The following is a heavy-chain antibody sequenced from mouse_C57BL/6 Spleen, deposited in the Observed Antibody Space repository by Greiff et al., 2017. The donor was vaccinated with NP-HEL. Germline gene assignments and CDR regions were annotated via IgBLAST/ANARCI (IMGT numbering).Heavy chain of an antibody. CDR2: ISDGGSYT. Sequence: DVHLVESGGGLVKPGGSLKLSCAASGFTFSSYAMSWVRQTPEQRLEWVATISDGGSYTYYPDNVKGRFTISRDNAKNNLYLQMSHLKSEDTAMYYCARGSGDYDPYYAMDYWGQGTSVTVSS. J-gene: IGHJ4*01. D-gene: IGHD2-4*01. V-gene: IGHV5-4*01. CDR3: ARGSGDYDPYYAMDY. CDR1: GFTFSSYA.